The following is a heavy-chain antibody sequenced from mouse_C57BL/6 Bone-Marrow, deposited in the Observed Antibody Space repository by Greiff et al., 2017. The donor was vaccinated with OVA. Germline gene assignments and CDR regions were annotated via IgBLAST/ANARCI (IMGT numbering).Heavy chain of an antibody. Sequence: QVQLQQSGAELARPGASVKLSCKASGYTFTSYGISWVKQRTGQGLEWIGEIYPRSGNTYYNEKFKGKATLTADKSSSTAYMELRSLTSEDAAVYFCVYYYGSYYFDYWGQGTTLTVSS. J-gene: IGHJ2*01. D-gene: IGHD1-1*01. CDR3: VYYYGSYYFDY. CDR2: IYPRSGNT. V-gene: IGHV1-81*01. CDR1: GYTFTSYG.